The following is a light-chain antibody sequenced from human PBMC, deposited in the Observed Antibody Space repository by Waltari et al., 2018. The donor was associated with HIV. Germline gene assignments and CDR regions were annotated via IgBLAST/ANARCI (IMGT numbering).Light chain of an antibody. Sequence: QSVLTQPPSASGTPGQRVAISCSGSSSNIGSNTITWYQQLSGTAPKLLINSNNQRPSGGPDRFSGSKSGTSGSLAISGLQSEDEAEYYCAAWDDNRNAVVFGGGTKLTVL. CDR3: AAWDDNRNAVV. CDR1: SSNIGSNT. CDR2: SNN. V-gene: IGLV1-44*01. J-gene: IGLJ2*01.